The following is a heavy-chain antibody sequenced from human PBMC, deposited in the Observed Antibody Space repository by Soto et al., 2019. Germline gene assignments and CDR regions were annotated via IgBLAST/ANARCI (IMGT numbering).Heavy chain of an antibody. V-gene: IGHV3-21*01. CDR2: ISSSSSYI. D-gene: IGHD2-15*01. CDR3: ARVHTSPGVVVAATRIEYYYYYGMDV. CDR1: GFTFSSYS. Sequence: EVQLVESGGGLVKPGGSLRLSCAASGFTFSSYSMNWVRQAPGKGLEWVSSISSSSSYIYYADSVKGRFTISRDNAKNSLYLQMNSLRAEDTAVYYCARVHTSPGVVVAATRIEYYYYYGMDVWGQGTTVTVSS. J-gene: IGHJ6*02.